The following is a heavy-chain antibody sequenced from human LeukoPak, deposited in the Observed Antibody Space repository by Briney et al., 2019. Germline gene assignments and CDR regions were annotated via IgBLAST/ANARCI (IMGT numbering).Heavy chain of an antibody. CDR2: IYYSGST. V-gene: IGHV4-59*08. Sequence: SETLSLTCTVSGGSISPFYWSWIRQSPDKGLVWIGNIYYSGSTNYNPSFKSRVTISLDTSKKQYSLHLSSVTAADPALYYCARHFSGFDHWGQGAQVTVSS. J-gene: IGHJ4*02. CDR3: ARHFSGFDH. D-gene: IGHD2-8*02. CDR1: GGSISPFY.